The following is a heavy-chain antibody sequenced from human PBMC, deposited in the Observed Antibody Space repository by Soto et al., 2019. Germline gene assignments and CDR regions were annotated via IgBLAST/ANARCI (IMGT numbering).Heavy chain of an antibody. CDR3: AIHYDSSGYYDY. V-gene: IGHV3-23*01. J-gene: IGHJ4*02. Sequence: EVQLLESGGGLVQPGGSLRLSCAASGFTFSSYAMSWVRQAPGEGLEWVSAISGSGGSTYYADSVKGRFTISRDNSKNTLYLQMNSLRAEDTAVYYCAIHYDSSGYYDYWGQGTLVTVSS. CDR1: GFTFSSYA. CDR2: ISGSGGST. D-gene: IGHD3-22*01.